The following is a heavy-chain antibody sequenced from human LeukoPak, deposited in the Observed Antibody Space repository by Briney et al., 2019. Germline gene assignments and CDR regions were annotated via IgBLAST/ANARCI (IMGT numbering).Heavy chain of an antibody. Sequence: ASVKVFCKASGYTFTSYYMHWVRQAPGQGLEWMGIINPSGGSTSSAQKFQGRVTMTRDTSTSTVYMELSSLRSEDTAVYYCARIKGAYCSGGSCYYPANYYYGMDVWGQGTTVTVSS. CDR3: ARIKGAYCSGGSCYYPANYYYGMDV. CDR2: INPSGGST. V-gene: IGHV1-46*01. CDR1: GYTFTSYY. J-gene: IGHJ6*02. D-gene: IGHD2-15*01.